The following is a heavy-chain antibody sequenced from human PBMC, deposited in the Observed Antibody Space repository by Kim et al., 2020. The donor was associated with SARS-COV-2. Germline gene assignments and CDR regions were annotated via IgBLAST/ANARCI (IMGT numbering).Heavy chain of an antibody. V-gene: IGHV1-18*01. CDR3: ARGAISSTGSLDY. CDR2: ISTYNGNT. CDR1: GYTFSDFG. D-gene: IGHD2-2*02. Sequence: ASVKVSYKTSGYTFSDFGITWVRQVPGQGLEWMGWISTYNGNTNYVQKLQGRLTMAADTSTSTSYMELCSLTSDATAVYFCARGAISSTGSLDYWGQGTLVTVST. J-gene: IGHJ4*02.